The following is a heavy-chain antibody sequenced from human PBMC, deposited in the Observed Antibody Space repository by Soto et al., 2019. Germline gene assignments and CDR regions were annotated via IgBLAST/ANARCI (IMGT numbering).Heavy chain of an antibody. Sequence: ASVKVSCKASGGTFSSYAISWVRQAPGQGPEWMGWISSYNGDTNYAQTFQGRVTMTTDTSTSTAYMELRSLRSDDTAVYYCARDLQGDPYYWGQGTLVTVSS. CDR3: ARDLQGDPYY. J-gene: IGHJ4*02. D-gene: IGHD2-21*01. CDR2: ISSYNGDT. CDR1: GGTFSSYA. V-gene: IGHV1-18*01.